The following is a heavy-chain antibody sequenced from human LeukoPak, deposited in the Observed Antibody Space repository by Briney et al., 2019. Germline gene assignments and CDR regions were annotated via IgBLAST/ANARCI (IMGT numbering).Heavy chain of an antibody. CDR1: GYSFTSYW. V-gene: IGHV5-51*01. Sequence: GESLKISCKGSGYSFTSYWIGWVRQMPGKGLEWMGIIYPGDSDTRYSPSFQGQVTISADKSISTAYLQWSSLKASDTAMYYCARMHSGSGSYSFYYYGMDVWGQGTTVTVSS. CDR2: IYPGDSDT. D-gene: IGHD3-10*01. J-gene: IGHJ6*02. CDR3: ARMHSGSGSYSFYYYGMDV.